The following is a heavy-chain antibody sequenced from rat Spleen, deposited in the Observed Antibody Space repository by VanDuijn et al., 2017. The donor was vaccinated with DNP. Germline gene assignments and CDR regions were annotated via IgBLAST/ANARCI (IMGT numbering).Heavy chain of an antibody. D-gene: IGHD1-2*01. CDR3: VRPLGYSSYGFAY. CDR1: GFTFSDYN. CDR2: ISYDGVHA. J-gene: IGHJ3*01. V-gene: IGHV5S23*01. Sequence: EVQLMESGGGLVQPGRSLKLSCAASGFTFSDYNMAWVRQAPTKGLEWVASISYDGVHAYYRGSVKGRFTISRDNAKDTLYLQRDSLRSEDTATYYCVRPLGYSSYGFAYWGQGTLVTVSS.